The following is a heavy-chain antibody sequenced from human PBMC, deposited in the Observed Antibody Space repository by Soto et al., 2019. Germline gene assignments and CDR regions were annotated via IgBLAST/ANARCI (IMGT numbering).Heavy chain of an antibody. CDR1: GGSITSSSYS. V-gene: IGHV4-39*07. CDR2: FYYSENT. CDR3: ARDKITGLFDY. Sequence: PSETLSLTCAVSGGSITSSSYSWGWVRQPPGKGLEWIATFYYSENTHYNPSLKSRVTISVDTSKNQFSLKLTSVTAADTAVYYCARDKITGLFDYWGQGTLVTVSS. J-gene: IGHJ4*02. D-gene: IGHD2-8*02.